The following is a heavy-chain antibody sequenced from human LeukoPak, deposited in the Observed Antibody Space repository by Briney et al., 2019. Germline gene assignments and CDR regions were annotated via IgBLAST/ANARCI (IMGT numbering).Heavy chain of an antibody. J-gene: IGHJ3*02. Sequence: GGSLRLSCAVSGFTFSSYWMHWVRQVPGKGLVWVSRINTDGSSTSYADSVKGRFTTSRDNAKSTLYLQMNSLRAEDTAVYYCARRWSGAFDIWGQGTVVTVSS. CDR1: GFTFSSYW. V-gene: IGHV3-74*01. D-gene: IGHD4-23*01. CDR3: ARRWSGAFDI. CDR2: INTDGSST.